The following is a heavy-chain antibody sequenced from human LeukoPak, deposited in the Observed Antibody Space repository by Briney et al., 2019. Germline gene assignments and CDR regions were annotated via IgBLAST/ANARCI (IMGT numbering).Heavy chain of an antibody. V-gene: IGHV1-46*01. CDR3: ARPGRKDTAMVMYAFDI. D-gene: IGHD5-18*01. CDR2: INPSGGST. Sequence: ASVKVSCKASGYTFISYYMQWVRQAPGQGLEWMGIINPSGGSTNYAQKFQDRVTMTRDTSTSTVYMELSSLRSEDTAVYYCARPGRKDTAMVMYAFDIWGQGTMVTVSS. CDR1: GYTFISYY. J-gene: IGHJ3*02.